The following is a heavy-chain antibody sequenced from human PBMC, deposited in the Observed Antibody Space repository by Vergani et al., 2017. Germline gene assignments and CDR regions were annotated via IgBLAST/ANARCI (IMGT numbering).Heavy chain of an antibody. CDR1: CGSISSYY. J-gene: IGHJ6*02. Sequence: QVQLQESGPGLVKPSETLSLTCTVSCGSISSYYWSWIRQPPGKGLEWIGYIYYSGSTNYNPSLKSRVTISVDTSKNQFSLKLSSVTAADTAVYYCARDCSSTSCYGYYYYGMDVWGQGTTVTVSS. D-gene: IGHD2-2*01. CDR3: ARDCSSTSCYGYYYYGMDV. V-gene: IGHV4-59*08. CDR2: IYYSGST.